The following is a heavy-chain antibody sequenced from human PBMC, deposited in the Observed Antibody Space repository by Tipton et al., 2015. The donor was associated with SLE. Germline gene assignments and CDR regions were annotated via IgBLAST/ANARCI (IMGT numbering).Heavy chain of an antibody. CDR3: ATRGRFRSNYYGAFDN. D-gene: IGHD3-10*01. CDR1: GFTFSNYA. J-gene: IGHJ3*02. V-gene: IGHV3-7*01. CDR2: IKQDGGEE. Sequence: GSLRLSCAASGFTFSNYAMHWVRQAPGKGLEWVANIKQDGGEEYYVDSVKGRFSISRDNSKNAVYLQMDSLRVDDTAVYYCATRGRFRSNYYGAFDNWGQGTKVSVSS.